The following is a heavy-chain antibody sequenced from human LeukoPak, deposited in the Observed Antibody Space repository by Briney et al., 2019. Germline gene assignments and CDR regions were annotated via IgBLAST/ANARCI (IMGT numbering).Heavy chain of an antibody. D-gene: IGHD1-14*01. Sequence: GGSLRLSCAASGFTFSNYWMHWVRQVPGKGLVWVSRIRDDGSLTDYADSVKGRFTVSRDNAKNTLYLQMNSQRAEDTADCARVSSGNQWQAFDYWGQGTLVAVFS. CDR2: IRDDGSLT. CDR1: GFTFSNYW. V-gene: IGHV3-74*01. CDR3: VSSGNQWQAFDY. J-gene: IGHJ4*02.